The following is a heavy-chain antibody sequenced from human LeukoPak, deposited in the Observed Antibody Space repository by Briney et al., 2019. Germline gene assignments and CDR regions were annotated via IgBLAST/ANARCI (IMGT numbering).Heavy chain of an antibody. Sequence: WGSLRLSCAASGFTFSSYSMNWVRQAPGKGLEWVSSISSSSSYIYYADSVKGRFTISRDNAKNSLYLQMNSLRAEDTAVYYCARGPGSSGWGDYFDYWGQGTLVTVSS. D-gene: IGHD6-19*01. V-gene: IGHV3-21*01. J-gene: IGHJ4*02. CDR3: ARGPGSSGWGDYFDY. CDR1: GFTFSSYS. CDR2: ISSSSSYI.